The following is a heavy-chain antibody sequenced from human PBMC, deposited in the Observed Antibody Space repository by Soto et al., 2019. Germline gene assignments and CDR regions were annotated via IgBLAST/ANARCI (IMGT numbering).Heavy chain of an antibody. CDR1: GDSVTSGSYY. CDR3: AREWGLLPYYVMNV. CDR2: ISYTGRT. V-gene: IGHV4-61*03. J-gene: IGHJ6*02. Sequence: SETLSLTCIVPGDSVTSGSYYWTWLRQPPGKGLEWIGYISYTGRTKYNPSLQSRVTISVDTSKNDFSLNLSSVTAADTAVYFCAREWGLLPYYVMNVWGHGTAVTVSS. D-gene: IGHD7-27*01.